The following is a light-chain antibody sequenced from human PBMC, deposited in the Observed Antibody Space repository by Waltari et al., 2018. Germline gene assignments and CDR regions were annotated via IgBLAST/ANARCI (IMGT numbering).Light chain of an antibody. V-gene: IGKV3-15*01. CDR3: QQYNNWPRT. Sequence: EIVMTKSPATLSVSQGERATLSCRASQSVSSNLAWYQQKPGPAPRLLIYGASTRATGIPARFSGSGSGTEFTLTISSMQSEDFAVYYCQQYNNWPRTFGQGTKVEIK. CDR2: GAS. CDR1: QSVSSN. J-gene: IGKJ1*01.